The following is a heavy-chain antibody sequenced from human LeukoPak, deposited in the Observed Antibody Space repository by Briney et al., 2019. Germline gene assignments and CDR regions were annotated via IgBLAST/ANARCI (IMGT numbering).Heavy chain of an antibody. CDR3: ARALGSGSYYDWFDP. V-gene: IGHV3-7*01. J-gene: IGHJ5*02. D-gene: IGHD3-10*02. CDR1: GFTFSSYW. Sequence: PGESLRLSCAASGFTFSSYWMSWVRQAPGKGLEWVANIKQDGSEKYYVDSVKGRFTISRDNAKNSLYLQMNSLRAEDTAVYYCARALGSGSYYDWFDPWGQGTLVTVSS. CDR2: IKQDGSEK.